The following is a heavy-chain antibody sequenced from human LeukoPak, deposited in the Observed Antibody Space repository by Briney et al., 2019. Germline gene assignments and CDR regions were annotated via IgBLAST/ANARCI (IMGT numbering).Heavy chain of an antibody. CDR2: IYYSGST. Sequence: SETLSLTCTVSGGSISSYYWSWIRQPPGKGLEWIGYIYYSGSTNYNPSLKSRVTISVDTSKNQFSLKLSSVTAADTAVYYCARYDILTGYYRRWFDPWGQGTLVTVSS. CDR3: ARYDILTGYYRRWFDP. J-gene: IGHJ5*02. V-gene: IGHV4-59*08. D-gene: IGHD3-9*01. CDR1: GGSISSYY.